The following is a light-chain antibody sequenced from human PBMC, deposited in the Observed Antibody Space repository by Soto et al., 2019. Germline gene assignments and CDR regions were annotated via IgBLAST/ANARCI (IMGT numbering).Light chain of an antibody. V-gene: IGKV3-20*01. CDR3: QQYGSSHQLT. CDR1: QSVSRY. Sequence: EILMTQSPATLSVSPGERATLSCRASQSVSRYLAWYQQKPGQAPRLLIYGASSRATGIPDRFSGSGSATDFTLTISRLEPADFAAYYCQQYGSSHQLTFGGGTQVDIK. CDR2: GAS. J-gene: IGKJ4*01.